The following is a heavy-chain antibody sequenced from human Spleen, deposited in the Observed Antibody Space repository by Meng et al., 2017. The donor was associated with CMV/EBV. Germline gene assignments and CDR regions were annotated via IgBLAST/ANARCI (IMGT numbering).Heavy chain of an antibody. CDR3: ASGRPDCSSTSCYLGGSYYGMDV. J-gene: IGHJ6*02. CDR1: GGSFSVYY. CDR2: INHSGST. Sequence: GSLSLSCAVYGGSFSVYYWSWIRQPPGKGLEWIGEINHSGSTNYNPSLKSRVTISVDTSKNQFSLKLSSVTAADTAVYYCASGRPDCSSTSCYLGGSYYGMDVWGQGTTVTVSS. V-gene: IGHV4-34*01. D-gene: IGHD2-2*01.